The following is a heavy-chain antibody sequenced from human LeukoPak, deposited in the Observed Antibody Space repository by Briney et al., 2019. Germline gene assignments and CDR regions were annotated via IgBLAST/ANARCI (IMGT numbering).Heavy chain of an antibody. CDR1: GGSISSYS. Sequence: SETLSLTCTVSGGSISSYSWSWIPQPAGKGLEWLGRIYTIGSTKYNPSLKSRVTMSLDTSKNHFSLKLSSETAADTAVYYCAREGGHCSGGSCYSVLYYYYMDVWGKGTTVTISS. D-gene: IGHD2-15*01. V-gene: IGHV4-4*07. J-gene: IGHJ6*03. CDR2: IYTIGST. CDR3: AREGGHCSGGSCYSVLYYYYMDV.